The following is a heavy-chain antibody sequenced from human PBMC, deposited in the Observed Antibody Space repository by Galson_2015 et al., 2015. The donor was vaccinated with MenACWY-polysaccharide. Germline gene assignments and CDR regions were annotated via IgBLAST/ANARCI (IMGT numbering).Heavy chain of an antibody. CDR2: INADGSAT. CDR1: GFSFNTYS. CDR3: TKAGAKYCSGSSCYFNWFDP. V-gene: IGHV3-74*01. J-gene: IGHJ5*02. Sequence: SLRLSCAASGFSFNTYSMHWVRHAPGKGLVWVSRINADGSATGYADSVRGRFTISRDKAKNTLYLEMNSLRAEDTAVYYCTKAGAKYCSGSSCYFNWFDPWGQGTLVTVSS. D-gene: IGHD2-15*01.